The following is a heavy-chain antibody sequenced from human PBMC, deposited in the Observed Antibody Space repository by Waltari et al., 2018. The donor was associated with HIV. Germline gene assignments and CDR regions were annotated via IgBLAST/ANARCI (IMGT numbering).Heavy chain of an antibody. J-gene: IGHJ2*01. D-gene: IGHD4-4*01. CDR2: LTSAGSIT. Sequence: EEQLLESGGGLGQPGGSLRLSCVASGFPFSNYAMTWLRQIPGKGLEWVAGLTSAGSITYHADSVQGRFIISRDNSKHTLFLQMTNLRVEDTAVYYCVKDPTTITRGYFDLWGRGTLVTVSS. CDR1: GFPFSNYA. CDR3: VKDPTTITRGYFDL. V-gene: IGHV3-23*01.